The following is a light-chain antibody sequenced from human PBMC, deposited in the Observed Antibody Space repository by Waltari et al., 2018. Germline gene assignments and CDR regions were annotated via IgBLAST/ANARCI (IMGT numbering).Light chain of an antibody. CDR1: QSLTIRY. Sequence: SASQSLTIRYLAWYQQKPRQEPRLLINCASNRAAGSPDGFSGSGCGTNFTLTIDRLEPEDFAVYYCQQYGSSILYTFGHGTKLDIK. CDR2: CAS. J-gene: IGKJ2*01. CDR3: QQYGSSILYT. V-gene: IGKV3-20*01.